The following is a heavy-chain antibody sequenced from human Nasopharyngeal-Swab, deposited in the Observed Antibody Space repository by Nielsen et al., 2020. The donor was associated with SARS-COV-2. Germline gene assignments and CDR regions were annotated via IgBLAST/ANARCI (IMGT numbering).Heavy chain of an antibody. Sequence: SETLSLTCTVSGDSIAYSTFYWGWLRQPPGKGLEGIGNIYYNGNTYQNPSLKSRLSISEDKSKNQFSLQLSSVTAADTSVYYCVRSSSWYYFDYWAQGTQVTVSS. CDR3: VRSSSWYYFDY. V-gene: IGHV4-39*01. J-gene: IGHJ4*02. CDR1: GDSIAYSTFY. D-gene: IGHD6-13*01. CDR2: IYYNGNT.